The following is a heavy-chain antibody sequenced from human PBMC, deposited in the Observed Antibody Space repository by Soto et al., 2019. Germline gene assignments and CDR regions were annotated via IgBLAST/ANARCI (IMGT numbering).Heavy chain of an antibody. Sequence: TLSVTSPVAGGTISSFGGSWIRQPPGKGLEWIGYIYYSGSTNYNPSLKSRVTISVDTSKNQFSLKLSSVTAADTAVYYCARGGEYYYDSSGYGPDAFDISGQGTIVTVSS. V-gene: IGHV4-59*01. CDR1: GGTISSFG. CDR2: IYYSGST. CDR3: ARGGEYYYDSSGYGPDAFDI. D-gene: IGHD3-22*01. J-gene: IGHJ3*02.